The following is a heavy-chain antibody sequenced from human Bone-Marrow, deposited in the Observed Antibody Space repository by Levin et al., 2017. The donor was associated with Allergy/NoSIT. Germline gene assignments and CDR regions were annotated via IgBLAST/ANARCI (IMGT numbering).Heavy chain of an antibody. V-gene: IGHV4-34*01. D-gene: IGHD3-3*01. Sequence: SETLSLTCAVYGGSFSGYYWSWIRQPPGKGLEWIGEINHSGSTNYNPSLKSRVTISVDTSKNQFSLKLSSVTAADTAVYYCARVYYDFWSAYNALDYWGQGTLVTVSS. J-gene: IGHJ4*02. CDR3: ARVYYDFWSAYNALDY. CDR1: GGSFSGYY. CDR2: INHSGST.